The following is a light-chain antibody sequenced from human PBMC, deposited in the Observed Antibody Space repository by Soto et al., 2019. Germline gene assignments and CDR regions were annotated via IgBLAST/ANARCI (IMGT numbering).Light chain of an antibody. CDR2: GAS. J-gene: IGKJ5*01. Sequence: EIVMTQSPATLSVSPGERATLSCRASQSVSSNLAWYQLKPGQAPRLLIYGASTRATGIPARFSGSGSGTDFTLTISSLQSEDFAVYYCQQYNSWPPITFGQGTRLEIK. CDR1: QSVSSN. V-gene: IGKV3-15*01. CDR3: QQYNSWPPIT.